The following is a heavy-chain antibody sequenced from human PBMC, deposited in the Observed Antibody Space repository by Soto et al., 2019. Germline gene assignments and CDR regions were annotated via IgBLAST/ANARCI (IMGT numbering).Heavy chain of an antibody. J-gene: IGHJ4*02. CDR3: ARSLDRRFGELLYAFDY. D-gene: IGHD3-10*01. CDR1: GGTFSSYA. V-gene: IGHV1-69*13. CDR2: IIPIFGTA. Sequence: ASVKVSCKASGGTFSSYAISWARQAPGQGLEWMGGIIPIFGTANYAQKFQGRVTITADESTSTAYMELSSLRSEDTAVYYCARSLDRRFGELLYAFDYWGQGTLVTVSS.